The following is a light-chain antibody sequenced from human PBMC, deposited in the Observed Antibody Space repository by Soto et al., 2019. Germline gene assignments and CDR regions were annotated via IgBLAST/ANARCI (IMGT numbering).Light chain of an antibody. CDR1: SSDVGSYNL. J-gene: IGLJ2*01. CDR3: CSYADSNTLI. Sequence: QSVLTQPASVSGSPGQSITISCTGTSSDVGSYNLVSWYQHHPGRAPKLMIHEVTKRPSGVSNRFSGSKSGDTASLTISGLQAEDEADYYCCSYADSNTLIFGGGTKLTVL. CDR2: EVT. V-gene: IGLV2-23*02.